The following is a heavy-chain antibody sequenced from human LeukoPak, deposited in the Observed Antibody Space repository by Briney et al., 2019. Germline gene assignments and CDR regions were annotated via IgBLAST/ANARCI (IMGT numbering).Heavy chain of an antibody. CDR3: ARVQGVYYYYYYMDV. Sequence: GGSLRLSCAASGFTFSSYWMHWVRQAPRKGLVWVSRINSDGSSTSYADSVKGRFTISRDNAKNTLYLQMNSLRAEDTAVYYCARVQGVYYYYYYMDVWGKGTTVTVSS. CDR1: GFTFSSYW. D-gene: IGHD1-1*01. V-gene: IGHV3-74*01. J-gene: IGHJ6*03. CDR2: INSDGSST.